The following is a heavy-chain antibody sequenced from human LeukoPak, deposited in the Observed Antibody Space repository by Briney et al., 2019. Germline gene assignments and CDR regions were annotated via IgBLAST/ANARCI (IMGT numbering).Heavy chain of an antibody. J-gene: IGHJ4*02. D-gene: IGHD6-13*01. CDR1: GFTFSDYY. CDR3: ARRSTGSYSSSFDY. V-gene: IGHV3-11*03. CDR2: ISSGSSYT. Sequence: GGSLRLPCAASGFTFSDYYMSWIRQAPGKGLEWVSYISSGSSYTSYADSVKGRFTVSRDNAKNSLYVQMNSLRAEDTAIYYCARRSTGSYSSSFDYWGQGTLVTVSS.